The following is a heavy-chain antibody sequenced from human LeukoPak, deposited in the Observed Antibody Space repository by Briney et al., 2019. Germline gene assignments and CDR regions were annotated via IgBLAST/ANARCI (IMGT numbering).Heavy chain of an antibody. CDR2: IYYSGST. Sequence: NPSETLSLTCTVSGGSISSYYWSWIRQPPGKGLEWIGYIYYSGSTNYNPSLKSRVTISVDTSKNQLSLKLSSVTAADTAVYYCARGVIVVVPAANAYYFDYWGQGTLVTVSS. CDR3: ARGVIVVVPAANAYYFDY. CDR1: GGSISSYY. D-gene: IGHD2-2*01. V-gene: IGHV4-59*01. J-gene: IGHJ4*02.